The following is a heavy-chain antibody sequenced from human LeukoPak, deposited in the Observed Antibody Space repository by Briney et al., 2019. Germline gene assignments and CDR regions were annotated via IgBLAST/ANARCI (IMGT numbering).Heavy chain of an antibody. CDR3: ARDSSGWGLDV. CDR1: GFTFSTYD. V-gene: IGHV3-13*04. D-gene: IGHD6-19*01. CDR2: IGRAGDT. Sequence: GGSLRLSCAASGFTFSTYDMHWVRQTTGKGLEWVSAIGRAGDTHYPGSVKGRFTISRENAKNSLYLQMNSLRAGDTAVYYCARDSSGWGLDVWGQGTTVTVSS. J-gene: IGHJ6*02.